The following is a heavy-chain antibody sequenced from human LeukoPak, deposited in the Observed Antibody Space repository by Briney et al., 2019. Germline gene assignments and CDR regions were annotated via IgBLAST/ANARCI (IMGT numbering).Heavy chain of an antibody. D-gene: IGHD6-13*01. CDR3: ARDADPSSSWFEGDYYYGMDV. V-gene: IGHV3-30-3*01. CDR1: GFTFSSYA. J-gene: IGHJ6*02. Sequence: GRSLRLSCAASGFTFSSYAMHWVRQAPGKGLEWVAVISYDGSNKYYAGSVKGRFTISRDNSKNTLYLQMNSLRAEDTAVYYCARDADPSSSWFEGDYYYGMDVWGQGTTVTVSS. CDR2: ISYDGSNK.